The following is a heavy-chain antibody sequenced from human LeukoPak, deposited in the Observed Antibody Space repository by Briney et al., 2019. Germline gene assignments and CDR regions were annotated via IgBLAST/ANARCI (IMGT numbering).Heavy chain of an antibody. V-gene: IGHV3-30*04. J-gene: IGHJ4*02. Sequence: GGSLRLSCAASGFTFSSYAMHWVRQAPGKGLEWVAVIWYGGSNKYYADSVKGRFTITRDNSKNTLYLQMNSLRAEDTAVYYCARVEVVAGTGFDYWGQGTLVTVSS. D-gene: IGHD6-19*01. CDR2: IWYGGSNK. CDR1: GFTFSSYA. CDR3: ARVEVVAGTGFDY.